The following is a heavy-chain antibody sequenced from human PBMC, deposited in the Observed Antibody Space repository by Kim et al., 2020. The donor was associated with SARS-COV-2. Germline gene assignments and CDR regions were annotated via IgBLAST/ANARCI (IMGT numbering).Heavy chain of an antibody. J-gene: IGHJ6*02. CDR3: AREANDYVFLLDV. V-gene: IGHV4-31*03. Sequence: SETLSLTCTVSGGSISSGGYYWSWIRQHPGKGLEWIGYIYYSGSTYYNPSLKSRVTISVDTSKNQFSLKLSSVTAADTAVYYCAREANDYVFLLDVWGQGTTVTVSS. CDR2: IYYSGST. CDR1: GGSISSGGYY. D-gene: IGHD3-16*01.